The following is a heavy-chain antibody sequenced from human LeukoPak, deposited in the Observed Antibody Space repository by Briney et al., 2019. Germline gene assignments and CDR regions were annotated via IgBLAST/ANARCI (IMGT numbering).Heavy chain of an antibody. D-gene: IGHD6-13*01. CDR1: GFTFSSYA. V-gene: IGHV3-23*01. CDR3: AIAAAGMALRD. Sequence: GGSLRLSCAASGFTFSSYAMNWVRQAPGKGLEWVSAISASGGSTYYADSVKGRFTISRDNSKNTLYLQMNSLRAEDTAVYYCAIAAAGMALRDWGQGTLVTVSS. CDR2: ISASGGST. J-gene: IGHJ4*02.